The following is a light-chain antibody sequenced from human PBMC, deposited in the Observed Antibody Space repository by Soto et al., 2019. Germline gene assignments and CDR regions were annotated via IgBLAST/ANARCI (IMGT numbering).Light chain of an antibody. CDR1: SIDVGSYNL. CDR2: EVS. J-gene: IGLJ1*01. V-gene: IGLV2-23*02. CDR3: CSYAGSSTYV. Sequence: QSALTQPASVSGSPGQSITISCTGTSIDVGSYNLVSWYQQHPGKAPKLMIYEVSKLPSGVSNRFSGSKSGNTASLTISGLQAEDEADYYCCSYAGSSTYVFGTGTKLTVL.